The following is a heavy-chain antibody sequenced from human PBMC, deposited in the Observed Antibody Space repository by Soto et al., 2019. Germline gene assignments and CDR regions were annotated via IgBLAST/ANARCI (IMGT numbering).Heavy chain of an antibody. D-gene: IGHD5-12*01. CDR1: GGTFSSYA. CDR3: ARDRRDGYKINWFDP. J-gene: IGHJ5*02. Sequence: SVKVSCKASGGTFSSYAISCVRQAPGQGLEWMGGIIPIFGTANYAQKFQGRVTITADESTSTAYMELSSLRSEDTAVYYCARDRRDGYKINWFDPWGQGTLVTVSS. V-gene: IGHV1-69*13. CDR2: IIPIFGTA.